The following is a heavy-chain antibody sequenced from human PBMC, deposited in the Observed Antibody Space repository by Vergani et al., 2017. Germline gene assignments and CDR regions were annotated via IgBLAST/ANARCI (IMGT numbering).Heavy chain of an antibody. V-gene: IGHV3-30-3*01. D-gene: IGHD4-17*01. CDR1: GFTFSSYA. CDR2: ISYDGSNK. J-gene: IGHJ4*02. CDR3: ARGASGDYVSSFDY. Sequence: QVQLVESGGGVVQPGRSLRLSCAASGFTFSSYAMYWVRQAPGKGLEWVAVISYDGSNKYYADPVKGRFTISRDNSKTTLYLQMNSLRAEDTAVYYCARGASGDYVSSFDYWGQGTLVTVSS.